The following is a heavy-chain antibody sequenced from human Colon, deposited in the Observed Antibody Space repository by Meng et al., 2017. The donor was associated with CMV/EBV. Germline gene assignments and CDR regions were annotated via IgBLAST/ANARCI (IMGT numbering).Heavy chain of an antibody. Sequence: CKASGYIFPTYYIHRVRQAPGQGLEWMGLAYTNAGSTYCARRFRDRVTLTTDTSTSTAFLELRSLRSEDTAVYYCAREYHATWYFDFWGQGALVTVSS. J-gene: IGHJ4*02. CDR3: AREYHATWYFDF. V-gene: IGHV1-46*01. CDR1: GYIFPTYY. CDR2: AYTNAGST.